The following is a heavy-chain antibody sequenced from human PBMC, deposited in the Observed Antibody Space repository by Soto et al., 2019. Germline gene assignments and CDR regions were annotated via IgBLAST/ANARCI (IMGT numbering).Heavy chain of an antibody. CDR3: AREGQQLVSGDAFDI. Sequence: GGSLRLSCAASGFTVSSNYMSWVRQAPGKGLEWVSVIYSGGSTYYADSVKGRFTISRDNSKNTLYLQMNSLRAEDTAVYYCAREGQQLVSGDAFDILGQGTMVTVSS. V-gene: IGHV3-53*01. J-gene: IGHJ3*02. D-gene: IGHD6-13*01. CDR1: GFTVSSNY. CDR2: IYSGGST.